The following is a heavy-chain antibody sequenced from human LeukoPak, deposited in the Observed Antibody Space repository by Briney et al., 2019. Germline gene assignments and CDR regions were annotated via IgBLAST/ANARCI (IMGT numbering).Heavy chain of an antibody. Sequence: GGSLRLSCAASGFTFSSYAMSWVRQAPGKGLEWVSAISGSGGSTYYADSVKGRFTISRDNSKNTLYLQMNSLRAEDTAVYYCAKGELRREWPVRYYGMDVWGKGTTVTVSS. CDR2: ISGSGGST. V-gene: IGHV3-23*01. D-gene: IGHD6-19*01. CDR3: AKGELRREWPVRYYGMDV. J-gene: IGHJ6*04. CDR1: GFTFSSYA.